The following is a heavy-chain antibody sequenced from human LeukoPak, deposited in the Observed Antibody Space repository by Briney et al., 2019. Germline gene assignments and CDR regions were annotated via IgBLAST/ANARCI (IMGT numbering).Heavy chain of an antibody. CDR3: ARGISGGSTVTYFFDY. Sequence: ASVKVSCKASGYTFTSYGTSWVRQAPGQGLEWMGWISAYNGNTNYAQKLQGRVTMTRDTSTSTVYMELSSLRSEDTAVYYCARGISGGSTVTYFFDYWGQGTLVTVSS. D-gene: IGHD4-11*01. CDR1: GYTFTSYG. J-gene: IGHJ4*02. CDR2: ISAYNGNT. V-gene: IGHV1-18*01.